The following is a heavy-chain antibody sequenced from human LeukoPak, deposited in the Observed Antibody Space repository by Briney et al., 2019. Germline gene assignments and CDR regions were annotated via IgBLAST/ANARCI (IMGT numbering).Heavy chain of an antibody. CDR2: INHSGST. D-gene: IGHD3-9*01. CDR3: ARVVRRYFVWLLPYTAKYYFDY. Sequence: SETLSLTCAVYGGSFSGYYWSWIRQPPAKGLEWIGEINHSGSTNYNPSLNSRVTISVDTSKNQFSLNLSSVSAAVTAVYYCARVVRRYFVWLLPYTAKYYFDYWGQGTLVTVSS. CDR1: GGSFSGYY. J-gene: IGHJ4*02. V-gene: IGHV4-34*01.